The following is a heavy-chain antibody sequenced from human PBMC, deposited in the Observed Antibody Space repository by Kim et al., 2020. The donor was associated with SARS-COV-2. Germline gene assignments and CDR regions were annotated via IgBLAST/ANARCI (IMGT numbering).Heavy chain of an antibody. CDR2: ISYDGIKK. D-gene: IGHD5-18*01. CDR1: GFTFSSYA. J-gene: IGHJ6*01. V-gene: IGHV3-30*04. CDR3: AREGSGTAMVPDYYYYC. Sequence: GGSLRLSCAASGFTFSSYAMHWVRQAPGKGVELVSVISYDGIKKYYADSVKGRFTTSRDNSKNTLYLQMNSLRAEDKAGDDCAREGSGTAMVPDYYYYC.